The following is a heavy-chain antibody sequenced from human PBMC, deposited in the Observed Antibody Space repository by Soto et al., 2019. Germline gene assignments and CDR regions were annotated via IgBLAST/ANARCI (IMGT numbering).Heavy chain of an antibody. CDR2: IDHSGST. CDR3: ARCGAYSTTEYSP. D-gene: IGHD2-21*01. CDR1: GGSISSSNW. J-gene: IGHJ5*02. Sequence: QVQLQESGPGLVKPSGTLALTCAVSGGSISSSNWWSWVRQPPGKGLEWIGEIDHSGSTNYNPSLKSRVPISVDQSKNQFSLKLSSVTAAATAVYYCARCGAYSTTEYSPWGQGTLVTVSS. V-gene: IGHV4-4*02.